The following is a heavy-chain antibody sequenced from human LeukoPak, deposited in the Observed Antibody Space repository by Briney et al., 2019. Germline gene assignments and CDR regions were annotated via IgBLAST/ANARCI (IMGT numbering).Heavy chain of an antibody. CDR2: ISSSGSTI. J-gene: IGHJ4*02. CDR1: GFTFSDYY. Sequence: GGSLRLSCAASGFTFSDYYMSWIRQAPGKGLEWVSYISSSGSTIYYADSVKGRFTISRDNAKNSLYLQMTSLRAEDTAVYYCARIEYSSSYIDYWGQGTLVTVSS. V-gene: IGHV3-11*01. CDR3: ARIEYSSSYIDY. D-gene: IGHD6-6*01.